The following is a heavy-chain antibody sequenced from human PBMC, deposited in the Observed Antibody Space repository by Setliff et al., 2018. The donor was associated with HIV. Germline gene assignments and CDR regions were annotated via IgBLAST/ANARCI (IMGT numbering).Heavy chain of an antibody. Sequence: HGGSLRLSCAASGFTFSSYGMHWVRQAPGKGLEWVAFIRYAGSNKYYADSVKGRFTISRDKSKNTLYRQMNSLRPEDKALYYGAKDRLLDGSSWYYLDYWGQGTLVTVSS. CDR3: AKDRLLDGSSWYYLDY. V-gene: IGHV3-30*02. CDR1: GFTFSSYG. J-gene: IGHJ4*02. D-gene: IGHD6-13*01. CDR2: IRYAGSNK.